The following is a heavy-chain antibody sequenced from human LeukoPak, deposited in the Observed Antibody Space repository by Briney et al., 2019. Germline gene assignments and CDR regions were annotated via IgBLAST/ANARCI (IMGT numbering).Heavy chain of an antibody. Sequence: GASVKVSCKASGYTFTGYYMHWVRQAPGQGLEWMGWINPNSGGTNYAQKFQGRVTMTRDTSISTAYMELSRLRSDDTAVYYCARSDSTDYYGSGSYYTGFDYWGQGTLVTVSS. V-gene: IGHV1-2*02. CDR3: ARSDSTDYYGSGSYYTGFDY. J-gene: IGHJ4*02. D-gene: IGHD3-10*01. CDR2: INPNSGGT. CDR1: GYTFTGYY.